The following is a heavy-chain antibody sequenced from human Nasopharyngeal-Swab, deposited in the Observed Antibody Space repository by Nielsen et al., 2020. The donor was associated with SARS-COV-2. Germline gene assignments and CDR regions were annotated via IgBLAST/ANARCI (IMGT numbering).Heavy chain of an antibody. D-gene: IGHD6-13*01. CDR3: ARGGYSSSWYQLDY. Sequence: WSRQCPGKGLVWVSRINSDGSSTSYADSVKGRFTISRDNAKNTLYLQMNSLRAEDTAVYYCARGGYSSSWYQLDYWGQGTLVTVSS. CDR2: INSDGSST. J-gene: IGHJ4*02. V-gene: IGHV3-74*01.